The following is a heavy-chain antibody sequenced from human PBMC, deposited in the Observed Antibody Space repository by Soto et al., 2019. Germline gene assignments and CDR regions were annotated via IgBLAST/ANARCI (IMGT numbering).Heavy chain of an antibody. Sequence: QVHLVESGGGVVQPGRSLRLSCAASGFTFTSFGIHWVRQAPGKGLEWVAVVSYDGIDENYADSVKGRFSISRDNSKNTVYLQMHSLRGEDTAVYYCAKDLRAMAPNTPDYWGQGTLVTVSS. CDR2: VSYDGIDE. J-gene: IGHJ4*02. CDR1: GFTFTSFG. CDR3: AKDLRAMAPNTPDY. D-gene: IGHD2-2*02. V-gene: IGHV3-30*18.